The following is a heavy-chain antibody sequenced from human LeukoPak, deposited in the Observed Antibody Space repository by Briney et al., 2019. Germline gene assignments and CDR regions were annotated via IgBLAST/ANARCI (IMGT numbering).Heavy chain of an antibody. CDR1: GFTFSSYS. V-gene: IGHV3-21*01. CDR3: VRGHSGSEEPDN. Sequence: PGGSLRLSCAASGFTFSSYSMTWVRQAPGKGLEWVSSISGSGRNMYYGVAVTGRFTISRDNAENSVSLQMNSLKADDTAVYYCVRGHSGSEEPDNWRQGTLVTVS. J-gene: IGHJ4*02. D-gene: IGHD5-12*01. CDR2: ISGSGRNM.